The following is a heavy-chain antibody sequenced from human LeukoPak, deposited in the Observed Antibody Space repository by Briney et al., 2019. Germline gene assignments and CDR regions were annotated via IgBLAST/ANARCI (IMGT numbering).Heavy chain of an antibody. D-gene: IGHD3-3*01. CDR2: IKQDGSEK. J-gene: IGHJ6*03. CDR1: GFTLSSYW. Sequence: GGSLRLSCVASGFTLSSYWVSWVRQAPGKGLEWVANIKQDGSEKYYVDSVKGRFTISRDNAKNSLYLQMNSLRAEDTALYYCASLRYNVFWSGHWKYYYYMDVWGKGTTVTVSS. V-gene: IGHV3-7*01. CDR3: ASLRYNVFWSGHWKYYYYMDV.